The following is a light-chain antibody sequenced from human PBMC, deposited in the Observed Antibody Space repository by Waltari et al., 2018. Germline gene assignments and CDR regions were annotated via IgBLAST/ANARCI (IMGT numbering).Light chain of an antibody. Sequence: SYDLTQPPSVSVSPGQTASITCSGHELGIRFVCWYQQKPGQSPLLVIYQNGRRPSGSPGRCSGSNAGNTATLTISGTQAVDEADYYCQAWDRGTWGVFGGGTRLTVL. J-gene: IGLJ3*02. CDR2: QNG. CDR1: ELGIRF. V-gene: IGLV3-1*01. CDR3: QAWDRGTWGV.